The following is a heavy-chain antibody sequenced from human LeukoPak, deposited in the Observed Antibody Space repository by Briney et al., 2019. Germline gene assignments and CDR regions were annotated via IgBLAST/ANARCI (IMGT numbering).Heavy chain of an antibody. CDR1: GGSTSIISYY. V-gene: IGHV4-39*07. J-gene: IGHJ6*03. D-gene: IGHD3-10*01. CDR3: ASIVPAMVPYYYYYSMDV. CDR2: IYYSGST. Sequence: SQTLSLTWTVSGGSTSIISYYCGWIRHPPGKGLEWIGSIYYSGSTYNNPSLKSRVTISVDTSKNQFSLKLSSVPAADTAVYYCASIVPAMVPYYYYYSMDVWGKGTTATISS.